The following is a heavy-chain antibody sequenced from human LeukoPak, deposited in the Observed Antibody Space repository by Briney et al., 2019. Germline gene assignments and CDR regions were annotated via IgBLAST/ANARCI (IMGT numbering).Heavy chain of an antibody. V-gene: IGHV3-48*01. CDR1: GFTFSSYS. CDR3: ARDRPAAILYYYYYYMDV. D-gene: IGHD2-2*01. CDR2: ISSSSSTI. J-gene: IGHJ6*03. Sequence: GGSLRLSCAASGFTFSSYSMNWVRQAPGKGLEWVSYISSSSSTIYYADSVKGRFTISRDNAKNSLYLQMNSLRAEDTAVYYCARDRPAAILYYYYYYMDVWGKGTTVTVSS.